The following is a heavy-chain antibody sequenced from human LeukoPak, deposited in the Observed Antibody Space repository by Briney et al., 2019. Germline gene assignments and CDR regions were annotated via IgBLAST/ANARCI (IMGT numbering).Heavy chain of an antibody. CDR2: ISYDGSNK. CDR3: ARDYHYYDSSGYYRTGGGIDY. V-gene: IGHV3-30*01. J-gene: IGHJ4*02. D-gene: IGHD3-22*01. CDR1: GFTFSSYA. Sequence: GGSLRLSCAASGFTFSSYAMHLVRQAPGKGLEWVAVISYDGSNKYYADSVKGRFTISRDNSKNTLYLQMNSLRAEDTAVYYCARDYHYYDSSGYYRTGGGIDYWGQGTLVTVSS.